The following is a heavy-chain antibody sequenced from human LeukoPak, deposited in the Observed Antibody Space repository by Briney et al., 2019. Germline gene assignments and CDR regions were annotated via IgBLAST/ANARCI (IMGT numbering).Heavy chain of an antibody. CDR1: GFTFSSYA. V-gene: IGHV3-30-3*01. D-gene: IGHD6-13*01. CDR2: ISYDGSNK. Sequence: PGGSLRLSCAASGFTFSSYAMHWVRQAPGKGLEWVAVISYDGSNKYYADSVKGRFTISRDNSKNTLYLQMNSLRAEDTAVYYCARPPGYSSSWGQGTLVTVPS. CDR3: ARPPGYSSS. J-gene: IGHJ4*02.